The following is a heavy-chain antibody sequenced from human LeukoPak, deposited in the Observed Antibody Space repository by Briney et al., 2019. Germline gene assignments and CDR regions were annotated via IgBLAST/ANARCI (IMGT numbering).Heavy chain of an antibody. Sequence: SETLSLTCTVSGGSISSSSYYWGWIRQPPGKGLEWIGSIYYSGSTYYNPSLKSRVTISVDTSKNQFSLKLSSVTAADTAVYYCASANWNQRAFDIWGQGTMVTVSS. CDR2: IYYSGST. V-gene: IGHV4-39*07. D-gene: IGHD1-1*01. CDR1: GGSISSSSYY. CDR3: ASANWNQRAFDI. J-gene: IGHJ3*02.